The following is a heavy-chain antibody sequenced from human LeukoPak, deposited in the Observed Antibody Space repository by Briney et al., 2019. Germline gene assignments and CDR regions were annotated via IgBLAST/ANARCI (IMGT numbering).Heavy chain of an antibody. CDR3: ARDHRTRYSYTTYYFDY. V-gene: IGHV3-30-3*01. CDR1: GFTSSSYA. Sequence: PGRSLRLSCAASGFTSSSYAMHWVRQAPGKGLEWVAVISYDGSNKYYADSVKGRFTISRDNSKNTLYLQMNSLRAEDTAVYYCARDHRTRYSYTTYYFDYWGQGTLVTVSS. J-gene: IGHJ4*02. CDR2: ISYDGSNK. D-gene: IGHD5-18*01.